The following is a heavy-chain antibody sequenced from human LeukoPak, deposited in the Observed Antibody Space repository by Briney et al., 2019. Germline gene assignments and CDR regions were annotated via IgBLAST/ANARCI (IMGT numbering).Heavy chain of an antibody. CDR3: ARVVRGDAYNYDY. CDR1: GFTFSSYT. D-gene: IGHD5-24*01. V-gene: IGHV3-21*01. J-gene: IGHJ4*02. CDR2: ISTSGNSM. Sequence: GGSLRLSCAAPGFTFSSYTMNWVRQAPGKGLEWVSSISTSGNSMYHADSVKGRFTTSRDNARNSLYLQMNSLRAEDTAVYYCARVVRGDAYNYDYWGRGTLVTVSS.